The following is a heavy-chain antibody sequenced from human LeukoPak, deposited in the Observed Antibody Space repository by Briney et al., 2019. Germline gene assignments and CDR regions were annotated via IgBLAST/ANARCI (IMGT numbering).Heavy chain of an antibody. J-gene: IGHJ3*02. CDR2: ISAYNGST. V-gene: IGHV1-18*01. Sequence: ASVKVSCKTSGYTFTNYGISWVRQAPGLGLEWMGWISAYNGSTSYAQKVQGRVTMTTDTSTSTAYMELRSLRFDDTAVYYCARDQSVRLLQTSSTYFKHVFAIWGQGSMVTVSS. CDR3: ARDQSVRLLQTSSTYFKHVFAI. D-gene: IGHD6-13*01. CDR1: GYTFTNYG.